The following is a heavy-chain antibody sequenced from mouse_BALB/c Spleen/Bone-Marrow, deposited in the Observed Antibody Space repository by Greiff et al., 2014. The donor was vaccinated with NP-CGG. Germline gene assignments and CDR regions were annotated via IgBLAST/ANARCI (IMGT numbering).Heavy chain of an antibody. CDR2: ISNGGGST. CDR3: ARLGDYSYFDY. CDR1: GFSFSDYY. J-gene: IGHJ2*01. D-gene: IGHD1-1*01. Sequence: VQLKESGGGLVQPGGSLKLSCATSGFSFSDYYMYWIRQTPEKRLEWVAYISNGGGSTYYPDTVEGRFTISRDNAKNTLYLQMSRLKSEDTAMYYCARLGDYSYFDYWGQGTTLTVSS. V-gene: IGHV5-12*02.